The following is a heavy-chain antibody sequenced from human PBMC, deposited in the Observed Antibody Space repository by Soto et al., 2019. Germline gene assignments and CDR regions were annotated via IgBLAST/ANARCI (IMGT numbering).Heavy chain of an antibody. V-gene: IGHV3-23*01. J-gene: IGHJ5*02. CDR1: GFTFSSAA. Sequence: EVQILESGGSLVQPGGSLRLSCAASGFTFSSAAMNWVRQAPGKGLEWVSIISGTDTRTYYADSVKGRFTISRDNSKNTLYLDMNSLRAEDTAVYYCAKSLDIHYKNWFDPWGQGTLVTFSS. CDR3: AKSLDIHYKNWFDP. CDR2: ISGTDTRT. D-gene: IGHD4-4*01.